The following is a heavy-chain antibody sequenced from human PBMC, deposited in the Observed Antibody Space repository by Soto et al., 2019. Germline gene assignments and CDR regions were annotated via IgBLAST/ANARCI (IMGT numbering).Heavy chain of an antibody. V-gene: IGHV5-51*01. Sequence: PGESLNISCKGSGYSLTSYWIGWVRQMPGQGLEWMGIIYIGDSDSRYSPSFQGQVTISDDKSISTAYLQWSSLKASDTAIYYCARAVTGTRRPCHFKKWGQATPVNVSS. J-gene: IGHJ4*02. D-gene: IGHD1-20*01. CDR1: GYSLTSYW. CDR2: IYIGDSDS. CDR3: ARAVTGTRRPCHFKK.